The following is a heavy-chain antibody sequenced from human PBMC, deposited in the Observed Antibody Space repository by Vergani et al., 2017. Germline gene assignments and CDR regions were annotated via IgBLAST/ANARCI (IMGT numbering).Heavy chain of an antibody. CDR3: ARAYGRYDWFDY. CDR2: ISGPGLST. CDR1: GFTFSNSA. Sequence: EVHLLESGGGLVQSGGSLRLSCAASGFTFSNSAVSWVRQAPGRGLAWVSSISGPGLSTYYADSVKGRFSISRDNSKNTLYLQMNSLGVEDTAVYYCARAYGRYDWFDYWGQRTLVTVSS. V-gene: IGHV3-23*01. J-gene: IGHJ4*01. D-gene: IGHD1-20*01.